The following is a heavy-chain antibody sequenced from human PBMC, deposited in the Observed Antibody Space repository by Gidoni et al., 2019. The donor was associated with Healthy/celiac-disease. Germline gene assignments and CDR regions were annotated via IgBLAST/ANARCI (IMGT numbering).Heavy chain of an antibody. CDR2: IWYDGSKR. CDR1: GCTFSSNG. CDR3: ARDGDLLAPYIVSAAHQSGMDV. Sequence: QLVASGGGVVQPGRYLRPPCAASGCTFSSNGMHWLRQAPGKGLEWGAGIWYDGSKRNDADCVKSRFTITREKSKNTRYVQMNSMRAEETAVYYCARDGDLLAPYIVSAAHQSGMDVWGQGTTVTVSS. J-gene: IGHJ6*02. D-gene: IGHD2-2*01. V-gene: IGHV3-33*01.